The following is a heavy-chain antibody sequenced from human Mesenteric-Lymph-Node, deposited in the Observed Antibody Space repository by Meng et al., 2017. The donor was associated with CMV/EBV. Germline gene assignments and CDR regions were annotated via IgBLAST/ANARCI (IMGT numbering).Heavy chain of an antibody. CDR1: GGSISSSSYY. CDR2: IYYSGST. J-gene: IGHJ4*02. Sequence: SETLSLTCTVSGGSISSSSYYWGWIRQPPGKGLEWIGSIYYSGSTYYNPSLKSRVTISVDTSKNQFSLKLSSVTAADTAVYYCARGSLGATYYFDYWGQGTLVTVSS. CDR3: ARGSLGATYYFDY. V-gene: IGHV4-39*07. D-gene: IGHD1-26*01.